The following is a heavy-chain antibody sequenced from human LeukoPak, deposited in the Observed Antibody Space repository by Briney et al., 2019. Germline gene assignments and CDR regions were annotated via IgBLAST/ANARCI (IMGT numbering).Heavy chain of an antibody. Sequence: GGSLRLYCAASGFTFSSYAMSWVRQAPGKGLEWVSAISGSGGSTYYADSVKGRFTISRDNSKNTLYLQMNSLRAEDTSVYYCAKGGYCSGGSCYNWFDPWGQGTLVTVSS. D-gene: IGHD2-15*01. CDR3: AKGGYCSGGSCYNWFDP. J-gene: IGHJ5*02. CDR2: ISGSGGST. V-gene: IGHV3-23*01. CDR1: GFTFSSYA.